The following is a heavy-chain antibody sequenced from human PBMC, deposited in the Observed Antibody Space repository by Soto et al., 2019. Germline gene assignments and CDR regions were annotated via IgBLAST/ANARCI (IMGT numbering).Heavy chain of an antibody. V-gene: IGHV3-11*05. J-gene: IGHJ6*02. CDR1: GFTISGYY. CDR2: ISSSSSNT. D-gene: IGHD3-10*01. CDR3: ARDRGTITMVRGGMDV. Sequence: PGGSLRLSCAASGFTISGYYMNWIRQAPGKGLEWVSYISSSSSNTNYADSVKGRFTISRDNAKNSLYLQMNSLRAEDTAVYYCARDRGTITMVRGGMDVWGQGTTVTVSS.